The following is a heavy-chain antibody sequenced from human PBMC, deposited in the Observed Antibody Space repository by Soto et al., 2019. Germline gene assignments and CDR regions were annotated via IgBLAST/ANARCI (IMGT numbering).Heavy chain of an antibody. CDR3: ARAGRYSYGCDY. CDR2: IYHSGST. J-gene: IGHJ4*02. CDR1: GGSISSGGYS. Sequence: SETLSLTCAVPGGSISSGGYSWSWIRQPPGKGLEWIGYIYHSGSTYYNPSLKSRVTISVDRSKNQFSLKLSSVTAADTAVYYCARAGRYSYGCDYWGQGTLVTVSS. D-gene: IGHD5-18*01. V-gene: IGHV4-30-2*01.